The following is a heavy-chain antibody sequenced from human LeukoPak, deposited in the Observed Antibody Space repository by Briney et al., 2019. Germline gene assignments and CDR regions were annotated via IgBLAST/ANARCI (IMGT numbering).Heavy chain of an antibody. Sequence: RSGGSLRLSCAASGFTFDDYGMSWVRQVPGKGLEWVSGISWNGGSTDYADPVKDRFTVSRDNAKSSLLLQMNGLRAEDTALYYCARARDYGGNAIFFDYWGQGTLVTVSS. CDR1: GFTFDDYG. CDR2: ISWNGGST. D-gene: IGHD4-23*01. CDR3: ARARDYGGNAIFFDY. J-gene: IGHJ4*02. V-gene: IGHV3-20*04.